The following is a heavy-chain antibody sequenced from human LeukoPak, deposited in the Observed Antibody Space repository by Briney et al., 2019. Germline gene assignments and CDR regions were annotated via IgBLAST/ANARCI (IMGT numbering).Heavy chain of an antibody. J-gene: IGHJ5*02. Sequence: PGGSLRLPCAASGFTVRSNYMSWVRQAPGKGLEWVSVIYSGGSTYYADSVKGRFTISRDNSKNTLYLQMNSLRAEDTAVYYCARDPPPYCSGGSCKTGPWGQGTLVTVSS. CDR2: IYSGGST. V-gene: IGHV3-66*02. CDR3: ARDPPPYCSGGSCKTGP. CDR1: GFTVRSNY. D-gene: IGHD2-15*01.